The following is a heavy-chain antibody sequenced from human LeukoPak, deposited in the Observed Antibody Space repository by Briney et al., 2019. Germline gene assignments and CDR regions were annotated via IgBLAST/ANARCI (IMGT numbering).Heavy chain of an antibody. CDR3: TNHFAS. CDR1: GFSVTDAW. CDR2: IKKKSEGGTT. J-gene: IGHJ4*02. D-gene: IGHD3-3*02. V-gene: IGHV3-15*01. Sequence: PGGSLRLSCAASGFSVTDAWLSWVRQAPGKGLEWVGRIKKKSEGGTTHYAAPVKGRFTISRDASQTTVSLRMNGLKTEDTAVYYCTNHFASWGQGTLIIVSS.